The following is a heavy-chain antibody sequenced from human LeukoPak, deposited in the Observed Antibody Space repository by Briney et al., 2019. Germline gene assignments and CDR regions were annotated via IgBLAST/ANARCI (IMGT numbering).Heavy chain of an antibody. D-gene: IGHD5-18*01. V-gene: IGHV3-48*01. CDR3: AKDSGLYGATAMANFDY. CDR1: GFTFTNYI. CDR2: ISTTGRTI. Sequence: GGSLRLSCAASGFTFTNYIMNWVRQAPGKGLEWVSYISTTGRTIYYADSVKGRFTISRDNSKNTLYLQMNSLRAEDTAVYYCAKDSGLYGATAMANFDYWGQGTLVTVSS. J-gene: IGHJ4*02.